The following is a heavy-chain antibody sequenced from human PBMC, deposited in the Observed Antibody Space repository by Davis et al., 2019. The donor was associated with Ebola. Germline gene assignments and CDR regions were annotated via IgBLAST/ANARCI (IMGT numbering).Heavy chain of an antibody. Sequence: ASVKVSCKASGYTFTSYDINWVRQATGQGLEWMGWMNPNSGNTGYAQKFQGRVTITADKSTSTAYMELSSLRSEDTAVYYCARFAVTPYYYGMDVWGQGTTVTVSS. D-gene: IGHD4-11*01. V-gene: IGHV1-8*01. J-gene: IGHJ6*02. CDR2: MNPNSGNT. CDR3: ARFAVTPYYYGMDV. CDR1: GYTFTSYD.